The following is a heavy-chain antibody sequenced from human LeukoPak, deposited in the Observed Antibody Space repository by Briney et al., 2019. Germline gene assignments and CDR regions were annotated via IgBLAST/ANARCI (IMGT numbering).Heavy chain of an antibody. D-gene: IGHD1-26*01. CDR1: GFTFSSYG. CDR3: AKDSASKSGSKEDY. J-gene: IGHJ4*02. V-gene: IGHV3-30*02. Sequence: GGSLRLSCAASGFTFSSYGMHWVRQAPGKGLEWVAFIRYDGSNKYYADSVKGRFTISRDNSKNTLYLQMNSLRAEDTAVYYCAKDSASKSGSKEDYWGQGTLVTVSS. CDR2: IRYDGSNK.